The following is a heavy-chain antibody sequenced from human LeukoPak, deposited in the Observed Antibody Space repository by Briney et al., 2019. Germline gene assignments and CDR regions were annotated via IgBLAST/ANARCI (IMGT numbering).Heavy chain of an antibody. V-gene: IGHV4-59*01. CDR3: ARVSSTRFIPGYYYYYMDV. Sequence: PSETLSLTCTVSGGSISSYYWSWIRQPPGKGLEWIGYIYYSGSTNYNPSLKSRVTISVDTSKNQFSLKLSSVTAADTAVYYCARVSSTRFIPGYYYYYMDVWGKGTTVTVSS. CDR1: GGSISSYY. D-gene: IGHD2-2*01. CDR2: IYYSGST. J-gene: IGHJ6*03.